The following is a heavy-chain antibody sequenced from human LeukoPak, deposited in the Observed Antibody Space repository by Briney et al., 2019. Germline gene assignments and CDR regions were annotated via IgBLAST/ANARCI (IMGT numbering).Heavy chain of an antibody. CDR3: ARLGAPYYYYDSSGYHYYFDY. D-gene: IGHD3-22*01. J-gene: IGHJ4*02. Sequence: XSXXRYSPSFQGQVTISADKSISTAYLQWSSLKASDTAMYYCARLGAPYYYYDSSGYHYYFDYWGQGTLVTVSS. V-gene: IGHV5-51*01. CDR2: XSXX.